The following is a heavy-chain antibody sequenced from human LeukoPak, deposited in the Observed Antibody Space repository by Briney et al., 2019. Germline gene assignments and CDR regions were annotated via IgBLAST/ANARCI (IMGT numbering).Heavy chain of an antibody. V-gene: IGHV4-39*01. CDR3: ARQVRGGNDNWFDP. CDR2: IYYSGST. CDR1: GGSISSSSYY. D-gene: IGHD3-16*01. Sequence: SETLSLTCTVSGGSISSSSYYWGWIRQPPGKGLEWIGSIYYSGSTYYNPSLKSRVTISVDTSKNQFSLKLSSVTAADTTVYYCARQVRGGNDNWFDPWGQGTLVTVSS. J-gene: IGHJ5*02.